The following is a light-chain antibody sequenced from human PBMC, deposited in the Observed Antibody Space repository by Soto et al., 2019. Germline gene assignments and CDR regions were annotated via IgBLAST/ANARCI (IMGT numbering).Light chain of an antibody. CDR3: QQYNNWWT. J-gene: IGKJ1*01. CDR2: GAS. V-gene: IGKV3-15*01. CDR1: QSVSNN. Sequence: EIVMTQSPATLSVSPGERATLSCRASQSVSNNLAWYQKKPGQAPRLLIYGASTRATGIPARFSGSGSGTESTLTISSLQSEDFALYYCQQYNNWWTFGQGTRVDIK.